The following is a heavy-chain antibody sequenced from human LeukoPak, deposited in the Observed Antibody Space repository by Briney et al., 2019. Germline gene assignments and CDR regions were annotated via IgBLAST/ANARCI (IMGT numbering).Heavy chain of an antibody. CDR2: ISWNSGSI. J-gene: IGHJ6*02. V-gene: IGHV3-9*01. Sequence: GGSLRLSCPASGFTFDDYAMHWVRQAPGKGLEWVSGISWNSGSIGYADSVKGRFTISRDNAKNSLYLQMNSLRAEDTALYYCAKGLAGYCSSTSCYLGLYYYYGMDVWGQGTTVTVSS. D-gene: IGHD2-2*01. CDR1: GFTFDDYA. CDR3: AKGLAGYCSSTSCYLGLYYYYGMDV.